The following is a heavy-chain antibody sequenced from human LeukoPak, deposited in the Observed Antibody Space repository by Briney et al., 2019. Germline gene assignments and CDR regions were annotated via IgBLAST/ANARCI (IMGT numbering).Heavy chain of an antibody. D-gene: IGHD3-10*01. V-gene: IGHV4-59*12. CDR2: IYYSGST. CDR1: GGSISSYY. Sequence: SETLSLTCTVSGGSISSYYWSWIRQPPGKGLEWIGYIYYSGSTYYNPSLKSRVTISVDTSKNQFSLKLSSVTAADTAVYYCARDDGVSLEGHFFDYWGQGTLVTVSS. J-gene: IGHJ4*02. CDR3: ARDDGVSLEGHFFDY.